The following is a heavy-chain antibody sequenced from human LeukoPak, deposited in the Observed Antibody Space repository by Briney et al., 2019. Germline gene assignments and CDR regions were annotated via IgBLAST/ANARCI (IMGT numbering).Heavy chain of an antibody. CDR2: TYYRSKWYN. Sequence: SQTLSLTCAISGDSVSSNSAAWNWIRQSPSRGLEWLGRTYYRSKWYNDYAVSVKSRITINPDTSKNQFSLQLNSVTPEDTAVYYCARQVPTGYSSSYNWFDPWGQGTLATVSS. V-gene: IGHV6-1*01. J-gene: IGHJ5*02. CDR3: ARQVPTGYSSSYNWFDP. D-gene: IGHD6-13*01. CDR1: GDSVSSNSAA.